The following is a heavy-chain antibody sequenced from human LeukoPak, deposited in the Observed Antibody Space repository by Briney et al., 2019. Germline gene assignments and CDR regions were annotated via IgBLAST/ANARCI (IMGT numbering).Heavy chain of an antibody. D-gene: IGHD2-8*02. J-gene: IGHJ5*01. Sequence: ASVTVSCKASGYTFTSYYIHWVRQAPGQGPDWMGYINPRNGATNYSQKFQGRLAMTRDTSISTAYMEVSSLESDDTAVYYCARDPRDTGGSYDSWGQGTLLTVSS. CDR2: INPRNGAT. V-gene: IGHV1-2*02. CDR1: GYTFTSYY. CDR3: ARDPRDTGGSYDS.